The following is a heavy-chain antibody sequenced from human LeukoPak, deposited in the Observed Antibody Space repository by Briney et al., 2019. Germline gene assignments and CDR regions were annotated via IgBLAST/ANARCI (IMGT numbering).Heavy chain of an antibody. CDR3: AELGITMIGGV. CDR2: ISSSGSTI. J-gene: IGHJ6*04. D-gene: IGHD3-10*02. CDR1: GFTFSSYE. V-gene: IGHV3-48*03. Sequence: SGGSLRLSCAAPGFTFSSYEMNWVRQAPGKGLEWVSYISSSGSTIYYADSVKGRFTISRDNAKNSLYLQMNSLRAEDMAVYYCAELGITMIGGVWGKGTTVTISS.